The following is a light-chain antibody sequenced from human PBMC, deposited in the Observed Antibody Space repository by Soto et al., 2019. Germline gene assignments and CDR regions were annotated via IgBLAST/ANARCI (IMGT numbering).Light chain of an antibody. CDR3: QQYNNWWT. Sequence: EFVLTQSPGTLSLSPGERATLSCRASQTISNSHLAWHQQKPGQAPRLLIFGASNRAAGIPDRLSGSGSGTDFTLTITSLQSEDFAVYYCQQYNNWWTFGHGTKVDIK. CDR2: GAS. CDR1: QTISNSH. J-gene: IGKJ1*01. V-gene: IGKV3-20*01.